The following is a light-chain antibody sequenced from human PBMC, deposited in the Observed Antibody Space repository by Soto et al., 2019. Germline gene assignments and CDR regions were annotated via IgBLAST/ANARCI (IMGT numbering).Light chain of an antibody. CDR3: QQRSNWPIT. J-gene: IGKJ3*01. CDR1: QSVSSY. Sequence: EFVLTQSPGTLSLSPGERATLSCSASQSVSSYLAWYQQKPGQAPRLLIYDASNRATGIPARFSGSGSGTDFTLTISSLEPEDFAVYYCQQRSNWPITFGPGTKVDIK. CDR2: DAS. V-gene: IGKV3-11*01.